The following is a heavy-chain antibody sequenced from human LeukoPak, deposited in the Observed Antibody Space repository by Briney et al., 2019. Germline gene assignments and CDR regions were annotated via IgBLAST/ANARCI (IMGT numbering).Heavy chain of an antibody. CDR3: ARGRCSGGSCYIYYYMDV. CDR2: MNPNSGNT. D-gene: IGHD2-15*01. Sequence: ASVKVSCKASGYTFTSYGISWVRQAPGQGLEWMGWMNPNSGNTGYAQKFQGRVTMTRNTSISTAYMELSSLRSEDTAVYYCARGRCSGGSCYIYYYMDVWGKGTTVTVSS. J-gene: IGHJ6*03. CDR1: GYTFTSYG. V-gene: IGHV1-8*02.